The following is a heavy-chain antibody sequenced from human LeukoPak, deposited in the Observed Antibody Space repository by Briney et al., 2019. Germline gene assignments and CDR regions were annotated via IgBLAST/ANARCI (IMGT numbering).Heavy chain of an antibody. V-gene: IGHV4-59*01. CDR2: IYYSGST. D-gene: IGHD2-2*02. CDR3: ARVDCTSTSCYRRLSFDI. J-gene: IGHJ3*02. CDR1: DGSISSYY. Sequence: SETLSLTYTVSDGSISSYYWSWIRQPPGKGLEWIGYIYYSGSTNYNPSLKSRVTISVDTSKNQFSLKLSSVTAADTAVYYCARVDCTSTSCYRRLSFDIWGQGTMVTVSS.